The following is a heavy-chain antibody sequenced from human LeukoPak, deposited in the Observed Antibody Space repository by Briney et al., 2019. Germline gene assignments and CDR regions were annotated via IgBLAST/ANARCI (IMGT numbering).Heavy chain of an antibody. CDR2: IGTAGDT. V-gene: IGHV3-13*01. J-gene: IGHJ6*02. CDR3: ARADHYGMDV. CDR1: GFTFSSYG. Sequence: GGSLRLSCAASGFTFSSYGMHWVRQATGKGLEWVSAIGTAGDTYYPGSVKGRFTISRESAKNSLYLQMNSLRAGDTAVYYCARADHYGMDVWGQGTTVTVSS.